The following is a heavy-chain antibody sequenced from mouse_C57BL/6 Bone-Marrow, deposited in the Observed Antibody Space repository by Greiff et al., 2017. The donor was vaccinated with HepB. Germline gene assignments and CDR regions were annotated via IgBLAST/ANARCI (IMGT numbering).Heavy chain of an antibody. D-gene: IGHD3-2*02. J-gene: IGHJ4*01. CDR3: AIGTGPQAAQGGHYAMDY. CDR1: GYTFTSYW. V-gene: IGHV1-74*01. Sequence: QVQLQQPGAELVKPGASVKVSCKASGYTFTSYWMHWVKQRPGQGLEWIGRIHPSDSDTNYNQKFKGKATLTVDKSSSTAYMQLSSLTSEDSAVYYCAIGTGPQAAQGGHYAMDYWGQGTSVTVSS. CDR2: IHPSDSDT.